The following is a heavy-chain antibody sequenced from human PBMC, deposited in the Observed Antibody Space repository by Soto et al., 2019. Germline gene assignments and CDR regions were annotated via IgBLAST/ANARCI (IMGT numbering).Heavy chain of an antibody. J-gene: IGHJ4*02. CDR3: ARVTTFYDILTSSYALNYFDY. V-gene: IGHV3-53*01. D-gene: IGHD3-9*01. Sequence: GSLRLSCAASGFSVTSNYMTWVRQAPGKGLECVSVIYAGGNTYYPDSVKGRFTISSDNSKNTLFLQMNNLGAEDTAVYYCARVTTFYDILTSSYALNYFDYWGQGTRVTVSS. CDR2: IYAGGNT. CDR1: GFSVTSNY.